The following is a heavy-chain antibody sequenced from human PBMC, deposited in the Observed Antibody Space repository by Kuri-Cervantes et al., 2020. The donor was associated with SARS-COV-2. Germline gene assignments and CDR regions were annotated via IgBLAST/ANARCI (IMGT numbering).Heavy chain of an antibody. CDR3: ARTNRGRYYYYYGMDV. CDR2: INHSGST. CDR1: GGSFSGYY. D-gene: IGHD3-10*01. Sequence: ESLKISCAVYGGSFSGYYWSWIRQLPGKGLEWIGEINHSGSTNYNPSLKSRVTISVDKSKNQFSLKLSSVTAADTAVYYCARTNRGRYYYYYGMDVWGQGTTVTVSS. V-gene: IGHV4-34*01. J-gene: IGHJ6*02.